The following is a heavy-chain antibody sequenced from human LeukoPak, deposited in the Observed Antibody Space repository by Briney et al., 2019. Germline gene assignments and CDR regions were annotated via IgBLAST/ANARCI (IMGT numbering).Heavy chain of an antibody. V-gene: IGHV3-23*01. J-gene: IGHJ4*02. D-gene: IGHD2-2*01. Sequence: GGSLRLSCAASGFTFSSYAMSWVRQAPGKGLEWGSAISGSGGSTYYADSVKGRFTISRDNSKTTLYLQMNSLRAEDTAVYYCAKDRIVVVPAAKFDYWGQGTLVTVSS. CDR1: GFTFSSYA. CDR3: AKDRIVVVPAAKFDY. CDR2: ISGSGGST.